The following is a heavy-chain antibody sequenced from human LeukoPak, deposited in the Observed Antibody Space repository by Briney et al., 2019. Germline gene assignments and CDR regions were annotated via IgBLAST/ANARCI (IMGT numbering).Heavy chain of an antibody. Sequence: GGSLRLSCAASGFTFSSYSMNWVRQAPGKGLEWVSSISSSSTYIYYADSVKGRFTISRDNAKNSLYLQMNSLRAEDTAVYYCAREDEGDSSSPDYWGQGTLVTVSS. D-gene: IGHD6-13*01. J-gene: IGHJ4*02. CDR2: ISSSSTYI. V-gene: IGHV3-21*01. CDR3: AREDEGDSSSPDY. CDR1: GFTFSSYS.